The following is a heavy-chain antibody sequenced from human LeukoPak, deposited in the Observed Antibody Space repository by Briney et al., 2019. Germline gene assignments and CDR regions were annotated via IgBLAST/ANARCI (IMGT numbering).Heavy chain of an antibody. CDR3: TRGGCGRTSCYGDSGLDP. CDR1: GFTISRYD. V-gene: IGHV3-13*01. J-gene: IGHJ5*02. D-gene: IGHD2-2*01. Sequence: GGSLRLSCAASGFTISRYDIHWVRQATEKGLEWVSFISTTGDTYYQDSMKGRFTISRDSVKNSVYLQMNSLRADDTAVYDCTRGGCGRTSCYGDSGLDPWGQGTLVTVSS. CDR2: ISTTGDT.